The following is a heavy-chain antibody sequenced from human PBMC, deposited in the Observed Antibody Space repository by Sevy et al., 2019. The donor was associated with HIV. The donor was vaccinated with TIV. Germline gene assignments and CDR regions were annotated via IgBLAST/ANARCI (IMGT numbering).Heavy chain of an antibody. CDR1: GFTFDDYA. Sequence: GGSLILSCAASGFTFDDYAMHWVRQAPGKGLEWVSLISWDGGSTYYADSVKGRFTISRDNSKNSLYLQMNSLRAEDTALYYCAKDKTRYYDFWSGSYYYYYGMDVWGQGTTVTVSS. J-gene: IGHJ6*02. D-gene: IGHD3-3*01. CDR3: AKDKTRYYDFWSGSYYYYYGMDV. V-gene: IGHV3-43D*04. CDR2: ISWDGGST.